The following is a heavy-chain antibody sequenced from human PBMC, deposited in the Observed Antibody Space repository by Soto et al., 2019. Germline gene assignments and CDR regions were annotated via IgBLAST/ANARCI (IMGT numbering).Heavy chain of an antibody. V-gene: IGHV3-48*03. CDR3: ARAFKDFSGSYYPVTDY. D-gene: IGHD1-26*01. Sequence: EVQLVESGGGLVQPGGSLRLSCAASGFTFSSYEMNWVRQAPGKGLEWVSYISSSGSTIYYADSVKGRFTISRDNAKNSLYLQMNSLRAEDTAVYYCARAFKDFSGSYYPVTDYWGQGTLITVSS. CDR1: GFTFSSYE. CDR2: ISSSGSTI. J-gene: IGHJ4*02.